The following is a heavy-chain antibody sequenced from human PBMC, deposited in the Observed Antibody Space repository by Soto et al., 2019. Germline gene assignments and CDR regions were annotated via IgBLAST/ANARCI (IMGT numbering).Heavy chain of an antibody. D-gene: IGHD2-15*01. CDR1: GFNFEDYA. J-gene: IGHJ5*02. Sequence: GGSLRLSCVAFGFNFEDYAMHWIRQAPGKGLEWVSGINWNSGITGYADSVKGRFTISRDNANNSLHLEMGSLKTEDTALYYCARGRGALTVVSNWFDPWGQGTLVTVSS. CDR3: ARGRGALTVVSNWFDP. CDR2: INWNSGIT. V-gene: IGHV3-9*01.